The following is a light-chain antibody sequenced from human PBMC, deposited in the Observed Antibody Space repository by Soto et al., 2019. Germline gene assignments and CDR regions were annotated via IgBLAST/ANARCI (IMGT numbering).Light chain of an antibody. CDR1: SSNIGNNY. V-gene: IGLV1-51*01. CDR2: DNN. Sequence: QSVLTQPPSVSAAPGRRVTISCSGTSSNIGNNYVSWYQQLPGTAPKLLIYDNNKRPSGIPDRFSDSKSGASATLAITGLQTGDEADYYCGTWDSSLSAGDVVFGGGTKLTVL. CDR3: GTWDSSLSAGDVV. J-gene: IGLJ2*01.